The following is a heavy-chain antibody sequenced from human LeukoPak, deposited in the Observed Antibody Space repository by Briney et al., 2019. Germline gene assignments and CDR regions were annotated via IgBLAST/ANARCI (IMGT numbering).Heavy chain of an antibody. J-gene: IGHJ4*02. CDR1: GFTFSSYG. V-gene: IGHV3-23*01. D-gene: IGHD2-2*01. CDR3: AKVKGSEGYCSITSCLADY. CDR2: ISSSGGNT. Sequence: GGSLRLSCAVSGFTFSSYGMTWVRQAPGKGLEWVSAISSSGGNTYYADSVKGRFTISRDNSKNTLYLQLNSLRSEDTAVYYCAKVKGSEGYCSITSCLADYWGQGTPVTVSS.